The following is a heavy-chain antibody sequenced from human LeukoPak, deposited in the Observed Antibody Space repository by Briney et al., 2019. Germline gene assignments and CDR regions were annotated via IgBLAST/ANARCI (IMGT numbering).Heavy chain of an antibody. CDR1: GFTFTTYW. V-gene: IGHV3-7*01. CDR2: IKQDGSEK. Sequence: PGGSLRLSCAASGFTFTTYWMSWVRQAPGKGLEWVANIKQDGSEKYYVDSVKGRFTISRDNAKNSLYLQMNSLRAEDTAVYYCARDLEDSSGYYPYYYYYMDVWGKGTTVTISS. J-gene: IGHJ6*03. D-gene: IGHD3-22*01. CDR3: ARDLEDSSGYYPYYYYYMDV.